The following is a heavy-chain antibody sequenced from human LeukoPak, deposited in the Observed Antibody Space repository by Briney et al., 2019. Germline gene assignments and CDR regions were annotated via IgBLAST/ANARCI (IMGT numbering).Heavy chain of an antibody. CDR2: IYHSGST. D-gene: IGHD4-17*01. Sequence: SETLSLTCAVSGGSISSGGYSWSWIRQPPGKGLEWIGYIYHSGSTYYNPSLKSRVTISVDRSKNQFSLKLSSVTAADTAVYYCARERYGDNYGMDVWGQGTTVTVPS. V-gene: IGHV4-30-2*01. J-gene: IGHJ6*02. CDR3: ARERYGDNYGMDV. CDR1: GGSISSGGYS.